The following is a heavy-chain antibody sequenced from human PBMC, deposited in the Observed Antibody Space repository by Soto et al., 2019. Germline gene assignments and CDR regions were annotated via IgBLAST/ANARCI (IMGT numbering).Heavy chain of an antibody. CDR1: GYTFTSYG. J-gene: IGHJ4*02. V-gene: IGHV1-18*01. Sequence: ASVKVSCKASGYTFTSYGISWVRQAPGQGLEWMGWISAYNGNTNYAQKLQGRVTMTTDTSTSTAFMELRSLRSDDTAVYYCARVRYYDSSGYYSPGYWGQGTLVTVSS. CDR2: ISAYNGNT. D-gene: IGHD3-22*01. CDR3: ARVRYYDSSGYYSPGY.